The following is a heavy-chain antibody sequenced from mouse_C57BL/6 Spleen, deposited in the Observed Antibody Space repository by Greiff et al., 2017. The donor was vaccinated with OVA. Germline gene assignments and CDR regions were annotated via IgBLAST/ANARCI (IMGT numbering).Heavy chain of an antibody. Sequence: EVKLMESGAELVKPGASVKLSCTASGFTITDYYMHWVKQRPGQGLEWIGMIDPEDGDTKYAPKFQGKATITADTSSNTAYLQLSSLPSEDTAVDYCALSYYGSSYFDYWGQGTTLTVSS. J-gene: IGHJ2*01. D-gene: IGHD1-1*01. CDR2: IDPEDGDT. CDR3: ALSYYGSSYFDY. V-gene: IGHV14-2*01. CDR1: GFTITDYY.